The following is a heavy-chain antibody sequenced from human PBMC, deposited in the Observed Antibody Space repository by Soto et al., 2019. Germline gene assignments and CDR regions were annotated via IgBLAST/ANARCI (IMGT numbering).Heavy chain of an antibody. CDR2: IIPIFGTA. J-gene: IGHJ6*02. Sequence: SVKVSCKASGGTFSSYAISWVRQAPGQGLEWMGGIIPIFGTANYAQKFQGRVTITADESTSTAYMELSSLRSEDTAVYYCARGALVGALGGRYYYGMDVWGQGTTVTVSS. V-gene: IGHV1-69*13. D-gene: IGHD1-26*01. CDR3: ARGALVGALGGRYYYGMDV. CDR1: GGTFSSYA.